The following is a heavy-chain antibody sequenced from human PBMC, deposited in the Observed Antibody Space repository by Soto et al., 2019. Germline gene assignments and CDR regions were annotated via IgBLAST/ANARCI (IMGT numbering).Heavy chain of an antibody. D-gene: IGHD1-1*01. Sequence: MNWVRQAPGKGLEWLSYISGSGTSISYRDSVRGRFTISRDNAKNSLYLQIDSLGAEDTAVYYCARSRYNDYWGQGTLVTVSS. J-gene: IGHJ4*02. CDR2: ISGSGTSI. V-gene: IGHV3-48*01. CDR3: ARSRYNDY.